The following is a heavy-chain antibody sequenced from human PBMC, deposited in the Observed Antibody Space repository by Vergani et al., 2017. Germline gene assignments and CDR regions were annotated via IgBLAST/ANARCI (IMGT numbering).Heavy chain of an antibody. CDR3: ARHAASGSYYSGAFDI. CDR2: IYYSGST. V-gene: IGHV4-59*08. D-gene: IGHD1-26*01. Sequence: QVQLQESGPGLVKPSETLSLTCTVSGGSISSYYWSWIRQPPGKGLEWIGYIYYSGSTNYNPSLKSRVTISVDTSKNQFSLKLSSVTAADTAVYYCARHAASGSYYSGAFDIWGQGTMVTVSS. CDR1: GGSISSYY. J-gene: IGHJ3*02.